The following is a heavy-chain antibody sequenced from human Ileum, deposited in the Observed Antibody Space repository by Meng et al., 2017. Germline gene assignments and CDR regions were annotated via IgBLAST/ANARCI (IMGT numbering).Heavy chain of an antibody. Sequence: GESLKISCAASGFTFSSYAMHWVRQAPGKGLEWVAVISYDGSNKYYADSVKGRFTISRDNSKNTLYLQMNSLRAEDTAVYYCARDLYCSGGSCYYYWGQGTLVTVSS. CDR3: ARDLYCSGGSCYYY. CDR2: ISYDGSNK. CDR1: GFTFSSYA. V-gene: IGHV3-30*04. J-gene: IGHJ4*02. D-gene: IGHD2-15*01.